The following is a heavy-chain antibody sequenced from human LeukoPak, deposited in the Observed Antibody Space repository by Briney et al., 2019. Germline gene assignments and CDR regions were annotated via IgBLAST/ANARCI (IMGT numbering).Heavy chain of an antibody. CDR3: ARGSSSGWGLFDY. V-gene: IGHV1-2*02. J-gene: IGHJ4*02. Sequence: ASVKVPCKASGYTFTGYYMHWVRQAPGQGLEWMGWINPNSGGTNYAQKFQGRVTTTRDTSISTAYMELSGLRSDDTAVYYCARGSSSGWGLFDYWGQGTLVTVSS. CDR1: GYTFTGYY. CDR2: INPNSGGT. D-gene: IGHD6-19*01.